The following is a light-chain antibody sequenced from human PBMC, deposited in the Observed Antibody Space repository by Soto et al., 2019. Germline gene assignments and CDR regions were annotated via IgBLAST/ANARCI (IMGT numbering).Light chain of an antibody. V-gene: IGLV2-23*01. CDR2: EGN. CDR3: CSYAGTNTFV. Sequence: QSVLTQPASVSGSPGQSITISCTGTSSDVGSYNLVSWYQQHPGTAPKLMIYEGNNRPSGVSNRFSGSKSANTASLTISGLQTEDEADYYCCSYAGTNTFVFGTGTKLTVL. CDR1: SSDVGSYNL. J-gene: IGLJ1*01.